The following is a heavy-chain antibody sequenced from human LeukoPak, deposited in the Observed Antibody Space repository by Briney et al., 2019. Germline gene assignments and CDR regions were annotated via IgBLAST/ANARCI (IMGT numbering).Heavy chain of an antibody. CDR2: IRGSGGGT. CDR3: VRATWDY. J-gene: IGHJ4*02. CDR1: GFTFSSYE. V-gene: IGHV3-23*01. Sequence: GGSLRLSCAASGFTFSSYEMNWVRQAPGKGLEWVSSIRGSGGGTNYGDSVKGRFTISRYNSKNTLFLQMNSLRPEDTAVYYCVRATWDYWGQGTLVTVSS.